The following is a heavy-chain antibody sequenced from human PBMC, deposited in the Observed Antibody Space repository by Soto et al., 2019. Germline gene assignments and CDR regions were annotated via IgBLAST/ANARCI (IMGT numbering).Heavy chain of an antibody. CDR3: ARGHCSGGSCYSGPWDP. V-gene: IGHV1-18*04. Sequence: ASVKVSCKASGYTFTSYGISWVRQAPGQGLEWMGWISAYNGNTNYAQKLQGRVTMTTETSTSTAYMELRILRSDDTAVYYCARGHCSGGSCYSGPWDPWGQGTLVTVSS. J-gene: IGHJ5*02. CDR2: ISAYNGNT. D-gene: IGHD2-15*01. CDR1: GYTFTSYG.